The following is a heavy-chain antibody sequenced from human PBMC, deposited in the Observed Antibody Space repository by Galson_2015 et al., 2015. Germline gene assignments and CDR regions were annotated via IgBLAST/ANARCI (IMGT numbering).Heavy chain of an antibody. V-gene: IGHV3-30*10. D-gene: IGHD3-9*01. CDR3: VRGTNYDILTGLLDF. J-gene: IGHJ4*02. CDR2: TSYDGSKK. CDR1: GFTYSTHA. Sequence: SLRLSCAASGFTYSTHAMHWVRQAPGKGLEWVAVTSYDGSKKYSTDSVKGRFTISRDNSKNTLYLQMSSLRTEDTAVYYCVRGTNYDILTGLLDFWGQGTLVTVSS.